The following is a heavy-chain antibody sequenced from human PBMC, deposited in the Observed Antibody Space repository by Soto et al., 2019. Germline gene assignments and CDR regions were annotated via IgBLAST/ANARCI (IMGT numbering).Heavy chain of an antibody. Sequence: EVQLVESGGGLVQPGGSLRLSCTVSGFTFGNYWMTWVRQAPGKGLEWVANMNQNGSEKYYVDSVKGRFAISRDNAQNSLYLQMNSLSDEDAAVYYSASYRVSCAMDVWGQGTTVTVSS. V-gene: IGHV3-7*05. CDR3: ASYRVSCAMDV. J-gene: IGHJ6*01. CDR1: GFTFGNYW. CDR2: MNQNGSEK.